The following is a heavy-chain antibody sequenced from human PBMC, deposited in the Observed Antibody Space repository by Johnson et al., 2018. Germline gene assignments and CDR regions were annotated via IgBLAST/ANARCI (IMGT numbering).Heavy chain of an antibody. V-gene: IGHV3-33*01. CDR2: IWYDGRNK. D-gene: IGHD3-3*01. CDR3: ASDRHYGFLSGYALYYYYYRDV. J-gene: IGHJ6*03. CDR1: GFTFSSYG. Sequence: QVQLVQSGGGVVQPGRSLRLSCAASGFTFSSYGMPWVRQAPGKGLEWVAVIWYDGRNKYYADSVKGRFTISRDNSKNTLYRQMNSLRAEDTVVYYCASDRHYGFLSGYALYYYYYRDVWGKGTTVTVS.